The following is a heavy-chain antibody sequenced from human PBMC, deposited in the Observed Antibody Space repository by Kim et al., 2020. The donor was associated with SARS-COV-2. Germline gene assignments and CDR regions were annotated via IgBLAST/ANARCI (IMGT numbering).Heavy chain of an antibody. CDR1: GFTFSSYG. V-gene: IGHV3-30*18. CDR2: ISYDGSNK. Sequence: GGSLRLSCAASGFTFSSYGMHWVRQAPGKGLEWVAVISYDGSNKYYSDSVKGRFTISRDNSKNTLYLQMNSLRAEDTAVYYCAKDRDSRMATIIDYWGQGTLVTVSS. D-gene: IGHD5-12*01. J-gene: IGHJ4*02. CDR3: AKDRDSRMATIIDY.